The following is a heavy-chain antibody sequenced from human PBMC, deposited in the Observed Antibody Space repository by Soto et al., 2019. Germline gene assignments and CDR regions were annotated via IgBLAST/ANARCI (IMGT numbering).Heavy chain of an antibody. Sequence: VGSLRLSCAASGFTFSDYYMSWIRQAPGKGLEWVSYISSSGSTIYYADSVKGRFTISRDNAKNSLYLQMNSLRAEDTAVYYCARDRMKNWFDPCGQGTLVTVSS. CDR1: GFTFSDYY. CDR2: ISSSGSTI. V-gene: IGHV3-11*01. CDR3: ARDRMKNWFDP. J-gene: IGHJ5*02.